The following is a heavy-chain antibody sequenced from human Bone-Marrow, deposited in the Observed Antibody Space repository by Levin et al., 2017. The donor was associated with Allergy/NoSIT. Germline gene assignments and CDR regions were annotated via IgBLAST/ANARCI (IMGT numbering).Heavy chain of an antibody. V-gene: IGHV1-2*02. Sequence: GESLKISCKASGYIFTDYYIHWVRQAPGHGLEWMGWINPNSGGTNYAQNFQGRVTMTRDTSISTAYMELSRLRSDDTAMYYCASMVIFNYWGQGTLVTVSS. CDR2: INPNSGGT. CDR3: ASMVIFNY. CDR1: GYIFTDYY. D-gene: IGHD2-8*01. J-gene: IGHJ4*02.